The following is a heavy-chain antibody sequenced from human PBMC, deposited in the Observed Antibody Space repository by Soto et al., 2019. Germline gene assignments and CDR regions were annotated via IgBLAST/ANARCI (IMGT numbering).Heavy chain of an antibody. CDR1: GGSISSSSYY. J-gene: IGHJ4*02. Sequence: SETLSLTCTVSGGSISSSSYYWGWIRQPPGKGLEWIGSIYYSGSTYYNPSLKSRVTISVDTSKNKFSLKLSAVTAADTAVYYCARHRRPTFFFDYWGQGTLVTVSS. CDR3: ARHRRPTFFFDY. D-gene: IGHD1-1*01. CDR2: IYYSGST. V-gene: IGHV4-39*01.